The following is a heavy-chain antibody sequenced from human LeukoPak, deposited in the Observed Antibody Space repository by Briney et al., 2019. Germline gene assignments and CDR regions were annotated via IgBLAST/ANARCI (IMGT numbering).Heavy chain of an antibody. Sequence: SETLSLTCTVSGYSISSGYYWGWIRQPPGKGLEWIGSIYHSGSTYYNPSLKSRVTISLDTSKNQFSLKLSSVTAADTAVYYCAITIVGADLFDYWGQGTLVTVSS. CDR2: IYHSGST. CDR3: AITIVGADLFDY. D-gene: IGHD1-26*01. V-gene: IGHV4-38-2*02. CDR1: GYSISSGYY. J-gene: IGHJ4*02.